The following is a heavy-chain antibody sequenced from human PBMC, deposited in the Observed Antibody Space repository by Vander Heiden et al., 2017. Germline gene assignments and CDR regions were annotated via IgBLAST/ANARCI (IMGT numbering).Heavy chain of an antibody. CDR3: ASALSVGATPY. D-gene: IGHD1-26*01. V-gene: IGHV4-39*01. CDR1: GGSISSSSYY. J-gene: IGHJ4*02. CDR2: IYYSGST. Sequence: QLQLQESGPGLVKPSETLSLTCTVSGGSISSSSYYWGWTRQPPGKGLEWIGSIYYSGSTYYNPSLKSRVTISVDTSKNQFSLKLSSVTAADTAVYYCASALSVGATPYWGQGTLVTVSS.